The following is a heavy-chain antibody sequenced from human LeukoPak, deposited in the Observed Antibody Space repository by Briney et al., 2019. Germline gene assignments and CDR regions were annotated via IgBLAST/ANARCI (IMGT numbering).Heavy chain of an antibody. Sequence: GGPLRLSCAASGFTFSDYYMSWIRQAPGKGLEWVSYISGSSSDTKYADSVKGRFTISRDNAKNSLWLQMNSLRAEDTAVYYCARSPPGTIDYWGQGTLVTVSS. J-gene: IGHJ4*02. CDR2: ISGSSSDT. CDR1: GFTFSDYY. D-gene: IGHD1-7*01. CDR3: ARSPPGTIDY. V-gene: IGHV3-11*06.